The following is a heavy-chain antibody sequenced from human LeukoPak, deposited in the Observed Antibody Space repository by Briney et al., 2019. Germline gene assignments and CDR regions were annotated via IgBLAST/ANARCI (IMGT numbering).Heavy chain of an antibody. Sequence: KPSETLSLTCTVSGGSISSYYWSWIRQPAGKGLECIGRFYTSGSTNYNPSLKSRVTISVDTSKNQFSLKLSSVTAADTAVYYCARGRDGYNFLNRGEYYYFDYWGQGTLVTVSS. CDR1: GGSISSYY. V-gene: IGHV4-4*07. CDR2: FYTSGST. CDR3: ARGRDGYNFLNRGEYYYFDY. J-gene: IGHJ4*02. D-gene: IGHD5-24*01.